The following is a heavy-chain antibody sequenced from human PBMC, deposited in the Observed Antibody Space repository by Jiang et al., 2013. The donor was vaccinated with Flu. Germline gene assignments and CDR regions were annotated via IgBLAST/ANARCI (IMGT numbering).Heavy chain of an antibody. CDR2: IFSNDEK. CDR1: GFSLSNARMG. CDR3: ARVNSTHYDFSP. Sequence: KPTQTLTLTCTVSGFSLSNARMGVSWIRQPPGKALEWLAHIFSNDEKSYSTSLKSRLTISKDTSKSQVVLTMTNMDPVDTATYYCARVNSTHYDFSPWGQGTLVTVSS. J-gene: IGHJ5*02. D-gene: IGHD3-3*01. V-gene: IGHV2-26*01.